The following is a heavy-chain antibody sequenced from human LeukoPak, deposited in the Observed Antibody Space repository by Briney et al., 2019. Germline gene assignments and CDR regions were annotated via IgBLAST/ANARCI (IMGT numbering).Heavy chain of an antibody. Sequence: GGSLRLSCSASGFVFSIYTMYWVRQAPGKGPEYVSTISGSGNGVSIYYADSVKGRFTISRDDSKSILYPQMSGLRSEDTAVYYCVKDFGRIRGTPDSWGQGTLVTVSS. CDR3: VKDFGRIRGTPDS. J-gene: IGHJ4*02. CDR1: GFVFSIYT. CDR2: ISGSGNGVSI. D-gene: IGHD1-26*01. V-gene: IGHV3-64D*06.